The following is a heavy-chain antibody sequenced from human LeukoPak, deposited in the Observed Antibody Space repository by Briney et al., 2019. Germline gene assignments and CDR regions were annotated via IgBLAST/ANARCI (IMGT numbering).Heavy chain of an antibody. D-gene: IGHD1-26*01. CDR1: GGTFSSYA. CDR2: IIPFFGTA. CDR3: AHSVGATPYH. Sequence: ASVKVSCKASGGTFSSYAISWVRQAPGQGLEWMGGIIPFFGTANYAQKFQGRVTITADESTSTAYMELSSLRSEDTAVYYCAHSVGATPYHWGQGTLVTVSS. V-gene: IGHV1-69*01. J-gene: IGHJ5*02.